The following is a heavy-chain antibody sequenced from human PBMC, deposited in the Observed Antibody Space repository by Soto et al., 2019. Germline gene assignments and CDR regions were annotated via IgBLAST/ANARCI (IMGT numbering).Heavy chain of an antibody. CDR2: IYYSGST. CDR3: ARRVTMVRGILITWFDP. Sequence: SETLSLTCTVSGVSIVSSSWYWDWIRQPPGKGLEWIGSIYYSGSTHYNPSLRSRVTISADTSTNQFSLKLSSLTAADTAVYYCARRVTMVRGILITWFDPWGHGTLVTVSS. D-gene: IGHD3-10*01. V-gene: IGHV4-39*01. J-gene: IGHJ5*02. CDR1: GVSIVSSSWY.